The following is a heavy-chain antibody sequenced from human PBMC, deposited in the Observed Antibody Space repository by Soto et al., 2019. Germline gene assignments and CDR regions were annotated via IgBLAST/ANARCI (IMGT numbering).Heavy chain of an antibody. CDR1: GGSFSGYY. J-gene: IGHJ5*02. V-gene: IGHV4-34*01. Sequence: QVQLQQWGAGLLKPSETLSLTCAVYGGSFSGYYWSWIRQPPGKGLEWIGEINHSGSTNYNPSLKSRVSISVDTSKNQFSLKLSSVTAADTAVYYCARDAGRLVPAAALTNNWFDPWGQGTLVTVSS. CDR3: ARDAGRLVPAAALTNNWFDP. D-gene: IGHD2-2*01. CDR2: INHSGST.